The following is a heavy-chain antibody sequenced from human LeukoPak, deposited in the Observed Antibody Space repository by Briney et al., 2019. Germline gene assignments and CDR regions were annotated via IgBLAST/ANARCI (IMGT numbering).Heavy chain of an antibody. CDR1: GGSFSGYY. V-gene: IGHV4-34*01. D-gene: IGHD3-10*01. CDR3: ARDHDQTSYYYGSGSSNSY. Sequence: PSETLSLTCAVYGGSFSGYYWSWIRQPPGKGLEWIGEINHSGSTNYNPSLKSRVTISVDTSKNQFSLKLSSVTAADTAVYYCARDHDQTSYYYGSGSSNSYWGQGTLVTVSS. CDR2: INHSGST. J-gene: IGHJ4*02.